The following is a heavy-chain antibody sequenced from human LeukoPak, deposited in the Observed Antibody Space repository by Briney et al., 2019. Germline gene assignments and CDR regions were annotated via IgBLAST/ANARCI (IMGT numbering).Heavy chain of an antibody. CDR3: AKSGYSYVKPPDY. D-gene: IGHD5-18*01. CDR1: GFTFSFHW. V-gene: IGHV3-7*03. Sequence: GGSLRLSCAASGFTFSFHWMSWVRQAPGKGLEWVANIKQGGSEKYYVDSVKGRFTISRDNAKNSLYLQMNSLRAEDTALYYCAKSGYSYVKPPDYWGQGTLVTVSS. CDR2: IKQGGSEK. J-gene: IGHJ4*02.